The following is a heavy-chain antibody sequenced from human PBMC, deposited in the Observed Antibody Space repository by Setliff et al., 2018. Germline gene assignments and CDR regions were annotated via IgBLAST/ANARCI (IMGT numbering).Heavy chain of an antibody. D-gene: IGHD3-3*01. V-gene: IGHV3-11*01. CDR3: ARVRACVCGELQFLGWEGDNYGMDV. Sequence: SGFTFSNYDINWVRQAPGKGLEWVSYISNSDSTIYYADSVKGRFTISRDNAKNSLYLQMNSLRAEDTAVYYCARVRACVCGELQFLGWEGDNYGMDVWGQGTTVTVSS. J-gene: IGHJ6*02. CDR1: GFTFSNYD. CDR2: ISNSDSTI.